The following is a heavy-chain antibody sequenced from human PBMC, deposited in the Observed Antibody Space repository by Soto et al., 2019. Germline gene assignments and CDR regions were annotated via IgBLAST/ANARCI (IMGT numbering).Heavy chain of an antibody. CDR1: GFNFNSHA. CDR3: ARVDTPTVRVGMDV. D-gene: IGHD2-15*01. Sequence: VQLLESGGGLVQPGGSLRLSCAASGFNFNSHAMTWVTQAPGKGLEWVSTISANIISTYYADSVKGRFTISRDNSKNTLYLQMSSLRVEDTAVYHCARVDTPTVRVGMDVWGQGTTVTVSS. J-gene: IGHJ6*02. CDR2: ISANIIST. V-gene: IGHV3-23*01.